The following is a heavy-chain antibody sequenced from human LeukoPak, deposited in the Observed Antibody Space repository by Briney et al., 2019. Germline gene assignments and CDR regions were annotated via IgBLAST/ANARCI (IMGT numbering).Heavy chain of an antibody. J-gene: IGHJ4*02. CDR3: GRKHYYGSGSYYTFDY. V-gene: IGHV3-53*01. Sequence: PGGSLRLSCAVFGLTVSSNYMTWVRQAPGKGLEWVSVFDSGSSTYYADSVKGRFTISRDNAKNSLYLQMNSLRAEDTAVYYCGRKHYYGSGSYYTFDYWGQGTLVTVSS. D-gene: IGHD3-10*01. CDR1: GLTVSSNY. CDR2: FDSGSST.